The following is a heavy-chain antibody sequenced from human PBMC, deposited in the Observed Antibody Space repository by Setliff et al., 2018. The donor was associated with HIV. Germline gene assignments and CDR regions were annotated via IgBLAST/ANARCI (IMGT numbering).Heavy chain of an antibody. CDR1: GSGFTFSSYC. J-gene: IGHJ6*03. D-gene: IGHD3-16*01. CDR3: ARSGGIGNYHWDV. Sequence: GGSLRLSCVASGSGFTFSSYCMDWFRQAPGKGLEWVSSISYGSTYNYQSDSVRGRFTISRDDAKKSLYLQMNSLGAEDTAVYYCARSGGIGNYHWDVWGKGTTVTVSS. CDR2: ISYGSTYN. V-gene: IGHV3-21*01.